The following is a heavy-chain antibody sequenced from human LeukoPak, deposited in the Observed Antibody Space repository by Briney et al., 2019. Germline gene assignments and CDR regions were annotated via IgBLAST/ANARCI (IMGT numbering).Heavy chain of an antibody. CDR2: IHYSGST. Sequence: SETLSLTCTVSGDSITGYYWSWIRQPPGKGLEWIGYIHYSGSTNYNPSLNSRVTISVDTSKNQFSLKLSSVTAADTAVYYCARGRITAAGYYYYYGVDVWGQGTTVTVSS. CDR1: GDSITGYY. D-gene: IGHD6-13*01. V-gene: IGHV4-59*12. J-gene: IGHJ6*02. CDR3: ARGRITAAGYYYYYGVDV.